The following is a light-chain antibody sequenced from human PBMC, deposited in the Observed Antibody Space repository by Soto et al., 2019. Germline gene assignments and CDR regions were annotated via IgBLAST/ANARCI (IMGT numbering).Light chain of an antibody. J-gene: IGLJ3*02. V-gene: IGLV2-14*01. Sequence: QLVLTQPASVSGSPGQSITMSCTGSSSDIGTYNFVSWYQQHAVKAPRLILYEVSNRPSGVSSRFSGSKSGNSASLTISGLQPDYEAHYFCSSYAATSTRVFGGGTKLTVL. CDR3: SSYAATSTRV. CDR2: EVS. CDR1: SSDIGTYNF.